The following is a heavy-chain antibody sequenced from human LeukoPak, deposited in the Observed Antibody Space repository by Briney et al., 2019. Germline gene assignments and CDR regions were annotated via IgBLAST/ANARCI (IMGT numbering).Heavy chain of an antibody. CDR2: ISVGSTYT. Sequence: GGSLRLSCAASGFTFSGFYMSWIRQTPGRGLEWVSYISVGSTYTNYADSVKGRFTISRDNAGNSLYLQMSSLRAEDTAVYYCARERRYCSGSSCSNWFDPWGQGTLVTVSS. CDR3: ARERRYCSGSSCSNWFDP. J-gene: IGHJ5*02. V-gene: IGHV3-11*06. D-gene: IGHD2-15*01. CDR1: GFTFSGFY.